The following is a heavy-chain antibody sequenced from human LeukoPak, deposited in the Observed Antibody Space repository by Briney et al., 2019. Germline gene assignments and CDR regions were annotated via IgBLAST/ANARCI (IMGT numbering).Heavy chain of an antibody. J-gene: IGHJ4*02. CDR1: GYTFTGYY. CDR3: ARFGPDTGGFDY. V-gene: IGHV1-46*01. Sequence: ASVKVSCKATGYTFTGYYMHWVRQAHGQGLEWMGWINPSGGSTSYAQKFQGRVTMTRDTSTSTVYMELSSLRSEDTAVYYCARFGPDTGGFDYWGQGTLVTVSS. D-gene: IGHD2-2*01. CDR2: INPSGGST.